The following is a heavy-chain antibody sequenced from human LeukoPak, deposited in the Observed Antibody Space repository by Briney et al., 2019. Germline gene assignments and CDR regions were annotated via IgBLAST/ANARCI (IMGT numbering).Heavy chain of an antibody. CDR2: IIPILGIA. Sequence: SVKVSCKASGGTFSSYTISWVRQAPGQGLEWMGRIIPILGIANYAQKFQGRVTITADKSTSTAYMELSSLRSEDTAVYYCASPGPVGDGYNSYYGMDVGAKGPRSPSP. V-gene: IGHV1-69*02. CDR1: GGTFSSYT. J-gene: IGHJ6*02. CDR3: ASPGPVGDGYNSYYGMDV. D-gene: IGHD5-24*01.